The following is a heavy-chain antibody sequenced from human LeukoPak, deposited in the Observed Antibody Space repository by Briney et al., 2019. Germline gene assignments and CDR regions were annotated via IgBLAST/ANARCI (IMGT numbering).Heavy chain of an antibody. CDR2: ISSSSSYI. Sequence: GGSLRLSCAASGFTFSSYSMNWVRQAPGKGLEWVSSISSSSSYIYYADSVKGRFTISRDNAKNSLYLQMNSLRAEDTAVYYCARDYRGYSYGYTRRPWGQGTLVTVSS. D-gene: IGHD5-18*01. CDR3: ARDYRGYSYGYTRRP. V-gene: IGHV3-21*01. J-gene: IGHJ4*02. CDR1: GFTFSSYS.